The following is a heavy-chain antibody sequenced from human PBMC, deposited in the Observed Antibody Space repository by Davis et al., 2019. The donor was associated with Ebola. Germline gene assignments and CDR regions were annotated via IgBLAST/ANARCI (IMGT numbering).Heavy chain of an antibody. Sequence: GESLKISCAASGFTFSSYGMHWVRQAPGKGLEWVAVISYDGSNKYYADSVKGRFTISRGNSKKTLSLQMYSLRAEDTAVYYCAKEPGITGANHLDNWGQGTLVTVSP. CDR3: AKEPGITGANHLDN. CDR1: GFTFSSYG. D-gene: IGHD1-7*01. J-gene: IGHJ4*02. CDR2: ISYDGSNK. V-gene: IGHV3-30*18.